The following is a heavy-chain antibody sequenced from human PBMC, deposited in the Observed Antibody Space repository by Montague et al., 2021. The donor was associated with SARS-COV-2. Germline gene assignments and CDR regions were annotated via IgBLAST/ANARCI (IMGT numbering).Heavy chain of an antibody. J-gene: IGHJ3*01. CDR3: ARGRAFDP. Sequence: SETLSLTCTVSGGSIGSHYWNWIRQSPGKGPEWIGYVYNSGNTNYNPSLQSRITISIDMSKNQFSLRLNSATAADTDVYFCARGRAFDPWGQGRLVTVSS. CDR2: VYNSGNT. CDR1: GGSIGSHY. V-gene: IGHV4-59*08.